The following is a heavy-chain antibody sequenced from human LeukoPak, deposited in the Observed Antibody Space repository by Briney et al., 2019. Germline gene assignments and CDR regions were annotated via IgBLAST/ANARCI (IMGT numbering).Heavy chain of an antibody. Sequence: ASVKVSCKASGGTFSSYAISWVRQAPGQGLEWMGRIIPIFGTANYAQKFQGRVTITTDESTSTAYMELSSLRSEDTAVYYCAREAPPYCSGGSCYGFDYWGRGTLVTVSS. J-gene: IGHJ4*02. CDR1: GGTFSSYA. D-gene: IGHD2-15*01. V-gene: IGHV1-69*05. CDR3: AREAPPYCSGGSCYGFDY. CDR2: IIPIFGTA.